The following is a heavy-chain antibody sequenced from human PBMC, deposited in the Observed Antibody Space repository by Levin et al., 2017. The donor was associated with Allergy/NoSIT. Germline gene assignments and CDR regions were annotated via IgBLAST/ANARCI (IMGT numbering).Heavy chain of an antibody. CDR2: ISRSGSHI. V-gene: IGHV3-21*01. D-gene: IGHD3-22*01. Sequence: GGSLRLSCATSGFSFTSHAMNWVRQAPGKGLEWVSSISRSGSHITYADSVKGRFTISRDNANNSLNLQMDSLRVEDTARYYCVREPSSYSPDSTGYAAYYFDFWGQGTLVTVSS. CDR3: VREPSSYSPDSTGYAAYYFDF. CDR1: GFSFTSHA. J-gene: IGHJ4*02.